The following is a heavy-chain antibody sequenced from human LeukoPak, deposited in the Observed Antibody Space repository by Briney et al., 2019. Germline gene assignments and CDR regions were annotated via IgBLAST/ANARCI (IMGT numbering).Heavy chain of an antibody. CDR1: GFTFSSYA. D-gene: IGHD3-22*01. CDR2: ISGSGGST. J-gene: IGHJ3*02. V-gene: IGHV3-23*01. Sequence: GGSLRFSCAASGFTFSSYAMSWVRQAPGKGMEWVSAISGSGGSTYYVDSVKGRFTISRDNSKNTLYLQMNSLRAEDTAVYYCAEDIGIVVVITTKQGNDAFDIWGQGTMVTVSP. CDR3: AEDIGIVVVITTKQGNDAFDI.